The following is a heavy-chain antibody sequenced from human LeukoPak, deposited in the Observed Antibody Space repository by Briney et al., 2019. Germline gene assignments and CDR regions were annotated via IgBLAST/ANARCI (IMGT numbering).Heavy chain of an antibody. CDR1: GLTFKIYS. CDR3: AKDYYETSGYFDS. D-gene: IGHD3-22*01. V-gene: IGHV3-23*01. J-gene: IGHJ4*02. Sequence: PGGSLRLSCAASGLTFKIYSMHCVREAPGKGLEWVAVIGGRGDSIFYADSVKGRFTISRDNSKNTVDLQMSSLRAEDTAIYYCAKDYYETSGYFDSWGQGYLVSVSS. CDR2: IGGRGDSI.